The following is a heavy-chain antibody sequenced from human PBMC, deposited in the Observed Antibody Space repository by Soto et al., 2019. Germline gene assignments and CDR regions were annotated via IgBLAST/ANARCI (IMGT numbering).Heavy chain of an antibody. J-gene: IGHJ6*02. D-gene: IGHD3-3*01. Sequence: GSLRLSCAASGFTFSSYWMSWVRQAPGKGLEWVANIKQDGSEKYYVDSVKGRFTISRDNAKNSLYLQMNSLRAEDTAVYYCARDQGRITIFGVVTYGMDVWGQGTTVTVSS. CDR1: GFTFSSYW. V-gene: IGHV3-7*01. CDR2: IKQDGSEK. CDR3: ARDQGRITIFGVVTYGMDV.